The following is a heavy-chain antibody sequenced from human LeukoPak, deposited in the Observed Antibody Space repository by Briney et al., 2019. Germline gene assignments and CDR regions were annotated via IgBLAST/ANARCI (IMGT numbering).Heavy chain of an antibody. CDR3: ARSPYYYDGSGYPEGGYFDY. D-gene: IGHD3-22*01. Sequence: SETLSLTCAVYGGSFSDYSWSWIRQPPGKGLEWIGEINHSGGTNHNPSLMSRVIMSVDTSKNQFSLKVSSVTAADTAVYYCARSPYYYDGSGYPEGGYFDYWGQGTLVTVSS. V-gene: IGHV4-34*01. J-gene: IGHJ4*02. CDR1: GGSFSDYS. CDR2: INHSGGT.